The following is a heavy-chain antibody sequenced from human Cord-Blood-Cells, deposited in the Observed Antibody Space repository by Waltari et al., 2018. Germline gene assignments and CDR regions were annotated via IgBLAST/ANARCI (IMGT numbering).Heavy chain of an antibody. CDR3: ARDMSSVAGLFDY. CDR2: IKQDGSEK. J-gene: IGHJ4*02. CDR1: GFTFSSSW. Sequence: EVQLVESGGGLVQPGGSLRLPCAASGFTFSSSWMSWVRQAPGKGLEWVANIKQDGSEKYYVDSVKGRFTISRDNAKNSLYLQMNSLRAEDTAVYYCARDMSSVAGLFDYWGQGTLVTVSS. D-gene: IGHD6-19*01. V-gene: IGHV3-7*01.